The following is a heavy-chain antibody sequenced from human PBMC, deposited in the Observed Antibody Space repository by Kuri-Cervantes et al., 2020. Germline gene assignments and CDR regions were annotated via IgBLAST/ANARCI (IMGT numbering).Heavy chain of an antibody. D-gene: IGHD3-10*01. Sequence: GGSLRLSCAASGFTFSSYAMHWVRQAPGKGLEWVAVISYDGSNKYYADSVKGRFTISRDNSKNTLYLQMNSLRAEDTAVYYCARAGPSLWFGEFWGRPGGKAGYYYGMDVWGQGTTVTVSS. V-gene: IGHV3-30-3*01. CDR1: GFTFSSYA. CDR3: ARAGPSLWFGEFWGRPGGKAGYYYGMDV. J-gene: IGHJ6*02. CDR2: ISYDGSNK.